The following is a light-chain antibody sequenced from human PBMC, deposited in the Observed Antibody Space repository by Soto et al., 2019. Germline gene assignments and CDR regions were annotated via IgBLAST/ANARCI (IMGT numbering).Light chain of an antibody. Sequence: DIQMTQSPSTLSASVGDRVTITCRASQSISSWLSWYQQKPGKAPKLLIYKASSLESGVPSRFSGSGSGTEFTLTISSLQPDDFAPYYFQQYNGYSWTFGQGPKVEIK. CDR2: KAS. V-gene: IGKV1-5*03. CDR1: QSISSW. J-gene: IGKJ1*01. CDR3: QQYNGYSWT.